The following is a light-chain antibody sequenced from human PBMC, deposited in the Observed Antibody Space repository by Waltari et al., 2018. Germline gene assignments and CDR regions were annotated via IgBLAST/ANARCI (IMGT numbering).Light chain of an antibody. V-gene: IGLV3-21*02. Sequence: SYVLTQPPSVSVAPGQTATITCGGTSIGSKRVHWYQQKPGQAPVLVIYDDNDRPSGVPERFSGSNSGKTATLTITRVDAGDEADYYCQVWDSSSNHMVFGGGTKLTVL. J-gene: IGLJ3*02. CDR3: QVWDSSSNHMV. CDR2: DDN. CDR1: SIGSKR.